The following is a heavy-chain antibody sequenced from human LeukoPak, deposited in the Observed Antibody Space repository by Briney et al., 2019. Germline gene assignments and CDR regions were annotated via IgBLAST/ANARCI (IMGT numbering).Heavy chain of an antibody. CDR2: IYHSGST. J-gene: IGHJ4*02. Sequence: SGTLSLTCAVSGGSISSSDWWSWVRQPPGKGLEWIGEIYHSGSTNYNPSLKSRVTISVDKSKNQFSLKLSSVTAADTAVYYCARAMIVGALVYFDYWGQGTLVTVSS. CDR1: GGSISSSDW. V-gene: IGHV4-4*02. CDR3: ARAMIVGALVYFDY. D-gene: IGHD3-22*01.